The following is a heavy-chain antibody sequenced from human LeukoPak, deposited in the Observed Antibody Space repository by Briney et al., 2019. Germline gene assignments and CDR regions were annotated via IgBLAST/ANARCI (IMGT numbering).Heavy chain of an antibody. CDR1: GFTFSSYS. J-gene: IGHJ4*02. Sequence: PGGSLRLSCAASGFTFSSYSMNWVRQAPGKGLEWVSYISSSSSTIYYADSVKGRFTISRDNAKNSLYLQMNSLRAEDTAVYYCARLRLPSSGYYYAFDYWGQGTLVTVSS. D-gene: IGHD3-22*01. V-gene: IGHV3-48*01. CDR3: ARLRLPSSGYYYAFDY. CDR2: ISSSSSTI.